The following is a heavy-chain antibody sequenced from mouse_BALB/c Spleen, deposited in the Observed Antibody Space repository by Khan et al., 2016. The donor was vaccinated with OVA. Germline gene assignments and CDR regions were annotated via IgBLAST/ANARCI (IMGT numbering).Heavy chain of an antibody. Sequence: QVQLQQSGAELAKPGASVKMSCKASGYTFTNYWMHWVKQRPGQGLEWIGYINPTTGYTEYNQKFKDKATLTADKSSSTAYMQLSSLTSEDSAVYYCARRGLGCDFDYWGQGTTLTVSS. CDR1: GYTFTNYW. CDR2: INPTTGYT. J-gene: IGHJ2*01. D-gene: IGHD3-3*01. V-gene: IGHV1-7*01. CDR3: ARRGLGCDFDY.